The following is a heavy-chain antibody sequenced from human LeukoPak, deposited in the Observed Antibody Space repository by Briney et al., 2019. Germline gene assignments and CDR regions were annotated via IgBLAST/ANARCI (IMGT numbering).Heavy chain of an antibody. CDR3: AKDGSSGIAAAADAFDI. V-gene: IGHV3-74*01. J-gene: IGHJ3*02. Sequence: GGSLRLSCAASGFTFSSHWMHWVRQAPGKGLVWASRINTDGSSTSYADSVKGRFNISRDNAKNTLYLQMNSLRAEDTAVYYCAKDGSSGIAAAADAFDIWGQGTMVTVSS. CDR2: INTDGSST. D-gene: IGHD6-13*01. CDR1: GFTFSSHW.